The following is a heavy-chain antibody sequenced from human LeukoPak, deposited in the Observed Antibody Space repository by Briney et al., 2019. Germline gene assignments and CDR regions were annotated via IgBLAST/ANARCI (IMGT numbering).Heavy chain of an antibody. CDR3: ARGQYSGSWSYYFDY. V-gene: IGHV4-59*01. Sequence: SETLSLTCTVSGGSIFSYYWSWIRQPPGKGLEWIGYISYSGNTNYNPSLKSRVTISLDTSKNQFSLQLSSVTAADTAVYYCARGQYSGSWSYYFDYWGQGTLVTASS. CDR2: ISYSGNT. CDR1: GGSIFSYY. J-gene: IGHJ4*02. D-gene: IGHD6-13*01.